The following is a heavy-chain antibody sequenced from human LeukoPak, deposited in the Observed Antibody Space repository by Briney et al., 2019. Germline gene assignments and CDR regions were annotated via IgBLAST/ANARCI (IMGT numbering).Heavy chain of an antibody. J-gene: IGHJ4*02. CDR2: INHSGST. CDR1: GGSFSGYY. D-gene: IGHD3-22*01. Sequence: SETLSLTCAVYGGSFSGYYWSWIRQPPGKGLEWIGEINHSGSTNYNPSLKSRVTISVDTSKNQFSLKLSSVTAADTAVYYCARANFLSEDYYDSSGYVGYFDYWGQGTLVTVSS. V-gene: IGHV4-34*01. CDR3: ARANFLSEDYYDSSGYVGYFDY.